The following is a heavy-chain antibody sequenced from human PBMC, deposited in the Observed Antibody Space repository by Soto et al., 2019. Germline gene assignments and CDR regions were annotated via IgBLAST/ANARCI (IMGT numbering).Heavy chain of an antibody. Sequence: EVQLVESGGGLVQPGGSLRLSCAASGFTFSSYDMHWVRQATGKGLEWVSAIGTAGDTYYPGSMKGRFTISRENAKNSLYLQMNSLRAEDTAVYYCARDMVFRGGWNNAFYYYYGMDVWGQGTTVTVSS. CDR2: IGTAGDT. CDR1: GFTFSSYD. J-gene: IGHJ6*02. V-gene: IGHV3-13*01. D-gene: IGHD6-19*01. CDR3: ARDMVFRGGWNNAFYYYYGMDV.